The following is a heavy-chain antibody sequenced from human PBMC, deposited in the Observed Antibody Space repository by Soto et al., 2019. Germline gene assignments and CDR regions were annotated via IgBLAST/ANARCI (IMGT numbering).Heavy chain of an antibody. J-gene: IGHJ5*02. D-gene: IGHD2-2*01. CDR1: GFTFASYT. CDR2: ISGRAGNT. CDR3: AKDRYCSSTSCSSLNS. V-gene: IGHV3-23*01. Sequence: GGSLRLSCAASGFTFASYTMTWVRQAPGKGLEWVSVISGRAGNTYYADSVKGRFTISRDNSKNTLYLYMSSLRAEDTALYYCAKDRYCSSTSCSSLNSWGQGTLVTGLL.